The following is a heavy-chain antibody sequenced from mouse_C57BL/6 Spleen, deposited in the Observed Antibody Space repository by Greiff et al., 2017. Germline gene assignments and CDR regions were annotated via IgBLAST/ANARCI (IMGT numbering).Heavy chain of an antibody. J-gene: IGHJ2*01. CDR1: GYAFSSYW. D-gene: IGHD3-2*02. V-gene: IGHV1-80*01. Sequence: LVESGAELVKPGASVKISCKASGYAFSSYWMNWVKQRPGKGLEWIGQIYPGDGDTNYNGKFKGKATLTADKSSSTAYMQLSSLTSEDSAVYFCARDSSGLFDYWGQGTTLTVSS. CDR3: ARDSSGLFDY. CDR2: IYPGDGDT.